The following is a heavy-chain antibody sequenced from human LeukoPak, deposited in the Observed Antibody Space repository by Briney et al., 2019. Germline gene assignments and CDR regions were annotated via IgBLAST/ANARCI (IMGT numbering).Heavy chain of an antibody. V-gene: IGHV4-59*01. Sequence: SETLSLTCTVSGGSISSYYWSWIRQPPGKGLEWIGYIYYSGSTNYNPSLKSRVTISVDTSKNQFSLKLSSVTAADTAVYYCARDVDGCGRAFDIWGQGTMVTVSS. CDR2: IYYSGST. CDR3: ARDVDGCGRAFDI. J-gene: IGHJ3*02. CDR1: GGSISSYY. D-gene: IGHD3-9*01.